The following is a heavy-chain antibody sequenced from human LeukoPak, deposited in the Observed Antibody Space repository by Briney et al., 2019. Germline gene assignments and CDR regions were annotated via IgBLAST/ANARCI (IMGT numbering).Heavy chain of an antibody. CDR3: GRSGQQLAPFEY. D-gene: IGHD6-13*01. CDR1: GLTFSSYW. Sequence: PGGSLRLSCAVSGLTFSSYWMHWVRQAPGKGLVWVSRINSDGSSTRYADSVKGRFTISRDNAKNTLYLQMNSLRVEDTAVYYCGRSGQQLAPFEYWGQGTLVTVSS. CDR2: INSDGSST. J-gene: IGHJ4*02. V-gene: IGHV3-74*01.